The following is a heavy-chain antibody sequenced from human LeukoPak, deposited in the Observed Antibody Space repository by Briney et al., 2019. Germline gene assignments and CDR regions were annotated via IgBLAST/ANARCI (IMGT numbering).Heavy chain of an antibody. D-gene: IGHD3-3*01. CDR1: GFSLSTSGVG. CDR2: IYWNDDK. J-gene: IGHJ6*02. V-gene: IGHV2-5*01. Sequence: SGPTLVNPTQTLTLTCTFSGFSLSTSGVGVGWIRQPPGKALEWLALIYWNDDKRYSPSLKSRLTITKDTSKNQVVLTMTNMDPVDTATYYCAHSHKGFLEWLPNYYYYYGMDVWGQGTTVTVPS. CDR3: AHSHKGFLEWLPNYYYYYGMDV.